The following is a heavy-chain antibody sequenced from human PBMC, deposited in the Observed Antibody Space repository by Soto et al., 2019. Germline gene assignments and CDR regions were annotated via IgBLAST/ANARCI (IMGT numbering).Heavy chain of an antibody. CDR3: ARGGNYYYGMDV. J-gene: IGHJ6*02. D-gene: IGHD3-10*01. Sequence: SETLSLTCAVYGGSFSGYYWSWIRQPPGKGLEWIGEINHSGSTNYNPSLKSRVTISVDTSKNQFSLKLTSVTAADTAVYYCARGGNYYYGMDVWGQGTTVTVSS. CDR1: GGSFSGYY. CDR2: INHSGST. V-gene: IGHV4-34*01.